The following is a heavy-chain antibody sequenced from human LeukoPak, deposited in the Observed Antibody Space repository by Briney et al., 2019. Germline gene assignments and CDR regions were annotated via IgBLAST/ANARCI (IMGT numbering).Heavy chain of an antibody. Sequence: GPSVKVSCKASGGTFSSYAISWVRQAPGQGLEWMGGIIPIFGTANYAQKFQGRVTITADESTSTAYTELSSLRSEDTAVYYCARDAGHYYDSSGYYFGYWGQGTLVTVSS. CDR2: IIPIFGTA. J-gene: IGHJ4*02. CDR3: ARDAGHYYDSSGYYFGY. V-gene: IGHV1-69*01. CDR1: GGTFSSYA. D-gene: IGHD3-22*01.